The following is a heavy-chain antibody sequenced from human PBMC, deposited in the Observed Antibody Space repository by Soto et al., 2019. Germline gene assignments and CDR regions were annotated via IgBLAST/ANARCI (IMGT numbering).Heavy chain of an antibody. CDR1: GASVSSGSHY. Sequence: VQLQESGPGLVKPSETLSVTCSVSGASVSSGSHYWSWIRQSPGKGLQWLASITTTSTYKYYADSVKGRFSISRDNAKNSLYLELTNLRSEDTAVYYCAREKCSSTSCNHGMDVWGLGTTVTVSS. CDR3: AREKCSSTSCNHGMDV. V-gene: IGHV3-21*01. D-gene: IGHD2-2*01. J-gene: IGHJ6*02. CDR2: ITTTSTYK.